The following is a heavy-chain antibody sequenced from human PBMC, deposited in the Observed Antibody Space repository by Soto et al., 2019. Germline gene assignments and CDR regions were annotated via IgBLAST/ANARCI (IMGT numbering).Heavy chain of an antibody. CDR3: ARGLYVGSRGYYLDY. CDR2: RYDDGST. Sequence: SETLSLTCTVSGGSIRSSSYYWGWIRQPPGKGLEWIVSRYDDGSTFYNPSLKSRVTISVDTSKNQFSLKLTSVTAAGTAVYYCARGLYVGSRGYYLDYWGQGILVT. CDR1: GGSIRSSSYY. D-gene: IGHD3-22*01. J-gene: IGHJ4*02. V-gene: IGHV4-39*01.